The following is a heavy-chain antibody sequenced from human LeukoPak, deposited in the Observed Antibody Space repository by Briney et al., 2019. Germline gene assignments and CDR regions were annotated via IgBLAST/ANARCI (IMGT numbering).Heavy chain of an antibody. CDR1: GFTFSSYG. V-gene: IGHV3-7*01. CDR2: IKQDGSEK. J-gene: IGHJ4*02. D-gene: IGHD6-13*01. Sequence: GGSLRLSCAASGFTFSSYGMSWVRQAPGKGLEWVANIKQDGSEKYYVDSVKGRFTISRDNAKNSLYLQMNSLRAEDTAVYYCARGSSSWYFDYWGQGTLVTVSS. CDR3: ARGSSSWYFDY.